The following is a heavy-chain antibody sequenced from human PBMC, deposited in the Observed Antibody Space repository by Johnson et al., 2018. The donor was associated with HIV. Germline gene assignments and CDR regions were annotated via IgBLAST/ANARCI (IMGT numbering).Heavy chain of an antibody. V-gene: IGHV3-11*01. CDR1: GFTFSDYY. CDR3: VRVGKYCGGDCYSGVDGFDL. D-gene: IGHD2-21*02. Sequence: QVQLVESGGGLVKPGGSLRLSCAASGFTFSDYYMSWIRQAPGKGLEWVSYISSSGSTIYYADSVKGRFTISRDNAKKSLYLQMNSLRAEDTAFYYCVRVGKYCGGDCYSGVDGFDLWGQGTKVTVSA. J-gene: IGHJ3*01. CDR2: ISSSGSTI.